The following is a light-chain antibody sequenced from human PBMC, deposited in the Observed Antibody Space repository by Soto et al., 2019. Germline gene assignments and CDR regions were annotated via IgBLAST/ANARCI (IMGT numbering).Light chain of an antibody. Sequence: QSALTQPPSASGSPGQSVTISCTGISSDVGGYNYVSWYQQHPGKAPKLLIYEVNKRPSWVPDRFSGSQSGNTASLPVSGLHAEDEADYYCRSYADNPLYVFGTGTKLTVL. CDR1: SSDVGGYNY. CDR2: EVN. V-gene: IGLV2-8*01. CDR3: RSYADNPLYV. J-gene: IGLJ1*01.